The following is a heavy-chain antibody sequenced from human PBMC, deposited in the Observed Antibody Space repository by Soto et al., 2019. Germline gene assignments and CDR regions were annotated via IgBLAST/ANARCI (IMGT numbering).Heavy chain of an antibody. V-gene: IGHV4-34*01. CDR3: ARMGIQLRYYYYGMDV. CDR2: INHSGST. J-gene: IGHJ6*02. Sequence: LSLTCAVFGGSFSGYYCSWIRKPPGKGLGWIGEINHSGSTNYNPSLKSRVTISVDTSTNQFSLKLSSVTAADTAVYYCARMGIQLRYYYYGMDVWGQGTTVTVSS. CDR1: GGSFSGYY. D-gene: IGHD5-18*01.